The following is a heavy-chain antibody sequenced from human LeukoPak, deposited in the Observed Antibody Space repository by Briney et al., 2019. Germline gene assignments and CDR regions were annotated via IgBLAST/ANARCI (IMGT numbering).Heavy chain of an antibody. CDR2: IKSSSTYI. Sequence: GGSLRLSWAASGFTFSNFGMNWVRQAPGKGLQWVSSIKSSSTYIYYAASVKGRFTISRDNAKNSLSLQMNSRRAEDTAAYYCARDYCRSARCDNVDYWGQGSLVTVSS. J-gene: IGHJ4*02. D-gene: IGHD2-2*01. V-gene: IGHV3-21*01. CDR1: GFTFSNFG. CDR3: ARDYCRSARCDNVDY.